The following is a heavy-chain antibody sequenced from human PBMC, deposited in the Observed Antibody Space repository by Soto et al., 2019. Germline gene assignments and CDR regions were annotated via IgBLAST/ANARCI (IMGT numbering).Heavy chain of an antibody. V-gene: IGHV3-23*01. J-gene: IGHJ3*02. Sequence: GGSLRLSCAASGFTFSSYAMSWVRQAPGKGLEWVSAISGSGGSTYYADSVKGRFTISRDNSKNTLYLQMNSLRAEDTAVYYCARDSTYNWNDKRDAFDIWGQGTMVTVSS. D-gene: IGHD1-1*01. CDR1: GFTFSSYA. CDR2: ISGSGGST. CDR3: ARDSTYNWNDKRDAFDI.